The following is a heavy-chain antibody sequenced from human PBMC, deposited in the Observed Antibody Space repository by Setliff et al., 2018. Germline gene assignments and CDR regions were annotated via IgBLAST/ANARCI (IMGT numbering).Heavy chain of an antibody. CDR1: GFTFNIYE. CDR2: ISTSGSAI. CDR3: ARASSKSSINFDY. J-gene: IGHJ4*01. Sequence: GESLKISCAASGFTFNIYEMNWVRQAPGKGLEWVSYISTSGSAIYYADSVKGRFTISRDNAKNTLYLQMNSLRAEDTAVYYCARASSKSSINFDYWGHGTLVTV. D-gene: IGHD3-10*01. V-gene: IGHV3-48*03.